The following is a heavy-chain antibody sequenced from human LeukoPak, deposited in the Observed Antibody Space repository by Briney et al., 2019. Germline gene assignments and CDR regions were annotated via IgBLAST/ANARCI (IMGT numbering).Heavy chain of an antibody. CDR1: GYRFTSFW. CDR3: ARQDIAARPPEGY. V-gene: IGHV5-51*01. Sequence: GESLKISCQGSGYRFTSFWIAWVRQMPGKGLEWMGIIYPGDSDTRYSPSFQGQVTFSADKSISTAYLQWSSLKASGTAMYYCARQDIAARPPEGYWGQGTLVIVSS. CDR2: IYPGDSDT. J-gene: IGHJ4*02. D-gene: IGHD6-6*01.